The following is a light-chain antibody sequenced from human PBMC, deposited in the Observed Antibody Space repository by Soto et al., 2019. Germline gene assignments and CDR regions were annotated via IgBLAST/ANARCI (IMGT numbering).Light chain of an antibody. CDR1: TGAVTSGHY. CDR3: LLSYSGARQKV. J-gene: IGLJ1*01. Sequence: QTVVTQEPSLTVSPGGTVTLTCGSSTGAVTSGHYPYWFQQKPGQAPRTLIYDTSNKHSWTPARFSGSLLGGKAALTLSGAQHEDEADYYCLLSYSGARQKVFGTGTKLTVL. CDR2: DTS. V-gene: IGLV7-46*01.